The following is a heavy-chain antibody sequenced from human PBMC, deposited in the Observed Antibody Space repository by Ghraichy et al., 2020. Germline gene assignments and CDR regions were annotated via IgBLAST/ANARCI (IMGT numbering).Heavy chain of an antibody. CDR3: AREGLSGSYPTDY. CDR2: IGDSAGFI. CDR1: GFAIRDYY. V-gene: IGHV3-11*01. Sequence: GGSLRLSCAASGFAIRDYYMSWVRQAPGMGLEWISFIGDSAGFIYYADSVKGRFAISRDNAKNSLYLQMNNLRAEDTAVYYCAREGLSGSYPTDYWGQGTLVTVSS. J-gene: IGHJ4*02. D-gene: IGHD1-26*01.